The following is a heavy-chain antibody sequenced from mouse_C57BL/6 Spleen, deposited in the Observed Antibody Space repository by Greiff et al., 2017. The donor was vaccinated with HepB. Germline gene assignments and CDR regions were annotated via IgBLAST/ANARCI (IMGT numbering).Heavy chain of an antibody. Sequence: VKLQESGAELVRPGTSVKVSCKASGYAFTNYLIEWVKQRPGQGLEWIGVINPGSGGTNYNEKFKGKATLTADKSSSTAYMQLSSLTSEDSAVYYCARSGYYGSSYEYYFDYWGQGTTLTVSS. CDR1: GYAFTNYL. CDR2: INPGSGGT. V-gene: IGHV1-54*01. CDR3: ARSGYYGSSYEYYFDY. D-gene: IGHD1-1*01. J-gene: IGHJ2*01.